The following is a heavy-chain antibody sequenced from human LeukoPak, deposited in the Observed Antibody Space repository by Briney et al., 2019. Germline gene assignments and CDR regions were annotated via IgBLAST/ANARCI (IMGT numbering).Heavy chain of an antibody. V-gene: IGHV1-8*02. CDR3: ARRRFGEFNGAFDP. Sequence: GASVKVSCKASGYTFTSYDINWVRQATVQGLEWMGWMNPNSGNTGYAQKFQGRVTMTRNTSISTAYMELSSLRSEDTAVYYCARRRFGEFNGAFDPWGQGTLVTVSS. CDR2: MNPNSGNT. D-gene: IGHD3-10*01. CDR1: GYTFTSYD. J-gene: IGHJ5*02.